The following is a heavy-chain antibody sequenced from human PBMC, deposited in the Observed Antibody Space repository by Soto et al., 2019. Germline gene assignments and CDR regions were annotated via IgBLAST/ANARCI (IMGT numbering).Heavy chain of an antibody. CDR3: GRSHNWGGYAFDI. Sequence: SATLSLTCSVSGDSINNYYWSWIRQSPGKGLEWIGYIYYSVSPTYNPSLKSRVTISADTSSNQFSLKLNSVTAADTAVYYCGRSHNWGGYAFDIWGQGTMVTV. J-gene: IGHJ3*02. CDR1: GDSINNYY. CDR2: IYYSVSP. V-gene: IGHV4-59*01. D-gene: IGHD1-1*01.